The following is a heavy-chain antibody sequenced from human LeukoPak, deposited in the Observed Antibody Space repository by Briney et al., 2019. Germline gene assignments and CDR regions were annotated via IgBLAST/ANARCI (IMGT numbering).Heavy chain of an antibody. Sequence: AGGSLRLSCAASGFTFSSYEMNWVRQAPGKGLEWVSYISSSGSTIYYADSVKGRFTISRDNSKNTLYLQMNSLRAEDTSVYYCAKDPKRWPLVRTVVSGRYFDYWGQGTLVTVSS. D-gene: IGHD3-10*01. J-gene: IGHJ4*02. CDR3: AKDPKRWPLVRTVVSGRYFDY. CDR2: ISSSGSTI. CDR1: GFTFSSYE. V-gene: IGHV3-48*03.